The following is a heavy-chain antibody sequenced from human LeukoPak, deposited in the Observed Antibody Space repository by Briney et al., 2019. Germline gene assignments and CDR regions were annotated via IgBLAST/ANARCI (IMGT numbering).Heavy chain of an antibody. Sequence: SETLSLTCTVSGGSISSYYWSWIRQPAGKGLEWIGRIYTSGSTNYNPSLKSRVTMSVDTSKNQFSLKLSSVTAADTAVYYCARDPVVVVAATLPDYWGQGTLVTVSS. J-gene: IGHJ4*02. CDR1: GGSISSYY. CDR3: ARDPVVVVAATLPDY. V-gene: IGHV4-4*07. D-gene: IGHD2-15*01. CDR2: IYTSGST.